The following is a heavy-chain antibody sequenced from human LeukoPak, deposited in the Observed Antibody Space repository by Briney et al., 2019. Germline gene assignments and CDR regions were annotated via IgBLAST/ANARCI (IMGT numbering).Heavy chain of an antibody. V-gene: IGHV4-61*01. Sequence: SETLSLTCTVSGGSVSSGNYYWSWIRQPPGKGLEWIGYIYYSGSTNYNPSLKSRVTISVDTSKNQFSLKLSSVTAADTAVYYCAREVGGSYDYFDYWGQGTLVTVSS. D-gene: IGHD1-26*01. CDR1: GGSVSSGNYY. J-gene: IGHJ4*02. CDR2: IYYSGST. CDR3: AREVGGSYDYFDY.